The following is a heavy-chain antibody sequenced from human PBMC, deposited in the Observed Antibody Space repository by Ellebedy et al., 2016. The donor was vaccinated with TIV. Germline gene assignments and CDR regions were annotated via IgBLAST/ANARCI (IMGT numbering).Heavy chain of an antibody. D-gene: IGHD2-21*01. Sequence: PGGSLRLSCAASGFTVSSVYVSWVRQAPGKGLEWLSVIYSDAATYYADSVKGRFTISRDNAKNSLYLQMNSLRDEDTAVYYCARPYDGGSYVPWDWGQGTLVTVSS. J-gene: IGHJ4*02. V-gene: IGHV3-66*04. CDR1: GFTVSSVY. CDR3: ARPYDGGSYVPWD. CDR2: IYSDAAT.